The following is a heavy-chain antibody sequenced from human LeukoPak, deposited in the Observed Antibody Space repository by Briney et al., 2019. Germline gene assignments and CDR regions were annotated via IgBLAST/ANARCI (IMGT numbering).Heavy chain of an antibody. CDR1: GGSISSSNW. CDR3: ARGAYYYGSGSYYS. D-gene: IGHD3-10*01. CDR2: IYSGGST. V-gene: IGHV3-53*01. Sequence: ETLSHTCAVSGGSISSSNWWSWVRQPPGKGLEWVSVIYSGGSTYYADSVKGRFIISRDNSKNTLYLQMNSLRAEDTAVYYCARGAYYYGSGSYYSWGLGTLVTVSS. J-gene: IGHJ5*02.